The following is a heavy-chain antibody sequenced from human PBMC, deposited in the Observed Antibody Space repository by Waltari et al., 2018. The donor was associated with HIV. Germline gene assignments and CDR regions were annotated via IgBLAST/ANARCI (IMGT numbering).Heavy chain of an antibody. J-gene: IGHJ4*02. CDR2: INPNSGGT. CDR1: GYTLTGYY. V-gene: IGHV1-2*02. CDR3: ARDQGGIAVAGTPGDY. D-gene: IGHD6-19*01. Sequence: QVQLVQSGAEVKKPGDSVKVSCKASGYTLTGYYMHWVRQAPGQGLEWMGWINPNSGGTNYAQKFQGRVTMTRDTSISTAYMELSRLRSDDTAVYYCARDQGGIAVAGTPGDYWGQGTLVTVSS.